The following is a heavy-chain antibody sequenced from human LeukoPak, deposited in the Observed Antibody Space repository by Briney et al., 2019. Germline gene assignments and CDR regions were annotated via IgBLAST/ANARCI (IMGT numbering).Heavy chain of an antibody. J-gene: IGHJ4*02. CDR1: RFTFKNFG. CDR3: GRDRDALKYFDF. V-gene: IGHV3-33*01. CDR2: IWYDGSDK. Sequence: GRSLRLSCVASRFTFKNFGKHWVRQAPGKGLEWVAVIWYDGSDKYYSDSVKGRFTISRDNSKNTLYLQMNSLRAEDTALYYCGRDRDALKYFDFWGEGTLVTVSS. D-gene: IGHD5-24*01.